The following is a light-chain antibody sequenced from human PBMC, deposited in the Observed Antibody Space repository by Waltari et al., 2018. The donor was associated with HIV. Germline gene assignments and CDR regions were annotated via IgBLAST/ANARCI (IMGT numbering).Light chain of an antibody. CDR1: TSNIGSHT. J-gene: IGLJ1*01. CDR2: EHN. Sequence: QSVLTQPPSASATPGQRVTISCSGSTSNIGSHTVHWYQQLPGAAPKLPIFEHNQRPSGVPGRFSGSRSGTSATLAISGLQSGDEADYYCSTWDDSLSANVFASGTTVTVL. CDR3: STWDDSLSANV. V-gene: IGLV1-44*01.